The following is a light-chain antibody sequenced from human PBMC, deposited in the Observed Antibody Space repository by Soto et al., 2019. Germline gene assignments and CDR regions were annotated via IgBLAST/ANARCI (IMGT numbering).Light chain of an antibody. J-gene: IGKJ4*01. V-gene: IGKV1-33*01. CDR2: DAS. Sequence: DIQMTQSPSSLSASVGDRVTITCQASQGITNYLNWYQQKAGKAPKLLIYDASNLETGVPSRFSGSGSGTDFTFTISSLQAEDIATYYCQQHDNLPLTFGGGTKVEIK. CDR1: QGITNY. CDR3: QQHDNLPLT.